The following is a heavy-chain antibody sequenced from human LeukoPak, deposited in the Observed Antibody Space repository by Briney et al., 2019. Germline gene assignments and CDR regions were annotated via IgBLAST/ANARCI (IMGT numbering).Heavy chain of an antibody. Sequence: ASVKVSCKASGYTFTGYYMHWVRQAPGQGLEWMGWINPNSGGTNYAQKFQGRVTMTRDTSISAAYMDLSSLKSDDTAVYYCARGPPAATNYYYYMDVWAKGPRSPSP. CDR1: GYTFTGYY. D-gene: IGHD1-26*01. J-gene: IGHJ6*03. CDR2: INPNSGGT. CDR3: ARGPPAATNYYYYMDV. V-gene: IGHV1-2*02.